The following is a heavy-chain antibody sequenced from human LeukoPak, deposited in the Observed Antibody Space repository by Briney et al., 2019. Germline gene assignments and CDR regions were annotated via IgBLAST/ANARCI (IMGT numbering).Heavy chain of an antibody. CDR1: EITFSSNG. CDR2: ISYDGSNK. CDR3: ARGRTAAAGTAYYFDY. V-gene: IGHV3-30*04. Sequence: PGGSLSLSSTAPEITFSSNGMHRVRQAPGKGQKWVAVISYDGSNKYYADSVKGRFTISRDNSKNTLYLQMNSLRAEDTAVYYCARGRTAAAGTAYYFDYVGQGNMVTVSS. D-gene: IGHD6-13*01. J-gene: IGHJ4*01.